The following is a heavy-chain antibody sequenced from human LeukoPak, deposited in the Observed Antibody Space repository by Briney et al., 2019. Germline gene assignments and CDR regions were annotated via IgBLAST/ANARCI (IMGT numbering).Heavy chain of an antibody. J-gene: IGHJ4*02. Sequence: ASVKVSCKASGYTFTGYYMHWVRQAPGQRLEWMGWINPNSGGTNYAQKFQGRVTMNRDTSISTAYMELSRLRSDDTAVYYCAREPSNTYYYDSSGYYPYWGQGPLVTVSS. CDR3: AREPSNTYYYDSSGYYPY. CDR2: INPNSGGT. D-gene: IGHD3-22*01. CDR1: GYTFTGYY. V-gene: IGHV1-2*02.